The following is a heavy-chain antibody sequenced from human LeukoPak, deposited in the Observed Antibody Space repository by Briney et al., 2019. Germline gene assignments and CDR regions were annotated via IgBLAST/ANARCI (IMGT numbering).Heavy chain of an antibody. Sequence: SETLSPTCTVSGGSISSSSYYWGWIRQPPGKGLEWIGSISYSGSTYYNPSLKSRVTISVDTSKNQFSLKLSSVTAADTAVYYCARQSGITMIVVIIGDAFDIWGQGTMVTVSS. V-gene: IGHV4-39*01. CDR2: ISYSGST. CDR1: GGSISSSSYY. CDR3: ARQSGITMIVVIIGDAFDI. D-gene: IGHD3-22*01. J-gene: IGHJ3*02.